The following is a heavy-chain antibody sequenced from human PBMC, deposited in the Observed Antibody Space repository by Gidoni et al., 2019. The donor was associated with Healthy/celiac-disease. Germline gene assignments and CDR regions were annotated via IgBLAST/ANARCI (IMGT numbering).Heavy chain of an antibody. D-gene: IGHD2-2*01. V-gene: IGHV1-69*01. Sequence: QVQLVQSGAEVKKPGSSMKVSCKASAGTFSSYAISWVRQAPGQGLEWMGGIIPIFGTANYAQKFQGRVTITADESTSTAYMELSSLRSEDTAVYYCARAYIVVVPGHYYYYGMDVWGQGTTVTVSS. CDR3: ARAYIVVVPGHYYYYGMDV. J-gene: IGHJ6*02. CDR2: IIPIFGTA. CDR1: AGTFSSYA.